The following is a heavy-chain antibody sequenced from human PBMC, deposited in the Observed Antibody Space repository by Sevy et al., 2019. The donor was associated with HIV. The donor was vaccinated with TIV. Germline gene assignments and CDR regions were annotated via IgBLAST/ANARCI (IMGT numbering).Heavy chain of an antibody. CDR2: ISYDGSNK. D-gene: IGHD3-3*01. J-gene: IGHJ4*02. V-gene: IGHV3-30*18. CDR3: AKAMNPYHNPTIFGVADFDY. Sequence: GGSLRLSCAASGFTFSSYGMHWVRQAPGKGLEWVAVISYDGSNKYYADSVKGRFTISRDNSKNTLYLQMNSLRAEDTAVYYCAKAMNPYHNPTIFGVADFDYLGQGTLVTVSS. CDR1: GFTFSSYG.